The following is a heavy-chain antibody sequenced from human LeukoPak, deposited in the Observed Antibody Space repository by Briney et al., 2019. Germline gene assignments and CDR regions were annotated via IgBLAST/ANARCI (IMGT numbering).Heavy chain of an antibody. D-gene: IGHD5-18*01. J-gene: IGHJ4*02. V-gene: IGHV4-59*01. Sequence: SETLSLPCPVSGGSISSYYWSWIRQPPGKGLEGIGYIYYSGSTNYNPSLKSRVTISVDTSKNQFSLKLSSVTAADTAVYYCARVSYGWGYYFDYWGQGTLVTVSS. CDR1: GGSISSYY. CDR3: ARVSYGWGYYFDY. CDR2: IYYSGST.